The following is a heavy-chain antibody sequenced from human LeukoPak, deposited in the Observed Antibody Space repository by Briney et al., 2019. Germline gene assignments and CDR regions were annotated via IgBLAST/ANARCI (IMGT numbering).Heavy chain of an antibody. D-gene: IGHD3-16*01. CDR1: GYTFTGYY. CDR2: INPNSGGT. J-gene: IGHJ4*02. V-gene: IGHV1-2*06. Sequence: ASVKVSCKASGYTFTGYYMHWVRQAPGQGLEWMGRINPNSGGTNYAQKFQGRVTMTRDTSISTAYMELSRLRSDDTAVYYCARGLNYAYVWGSSGYFDYWGQGTLVTVSS. CDR3: ARGLNYAYVWGSSGYFDY.